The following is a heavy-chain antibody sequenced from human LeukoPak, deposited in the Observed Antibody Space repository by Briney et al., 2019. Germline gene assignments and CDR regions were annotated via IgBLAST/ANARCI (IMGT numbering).Heavy chain of an antibody. Sequence: EASVKVSCKASGYTFISYYMHWVRQAPGQGLEWMGIINPSGGSTSHAQKFQGRVTMTRDMSMSTVYVELSSLRSEDTAVYYCARRDSWDGYKTWGQGTLVTVSS. CDR3: ARRDSWDGYKT. D-gene: IGHD5-24*01. V-gene: IGHV1-46*01. CDR2: INPSGGST. CDR1: GYTFISYY. J-gene: IGHJ5*02.